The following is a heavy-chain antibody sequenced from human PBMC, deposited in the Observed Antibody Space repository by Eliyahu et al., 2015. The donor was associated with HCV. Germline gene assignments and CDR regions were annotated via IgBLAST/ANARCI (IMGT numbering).Heavy chain of an antibody. CDR1: GXSLVXYD. CDR3: AKDRYCVGGICPPDY. J-gene: IGHJ4*02. D-gene: IGHD2-15*01. Sequence: EMQLLESGGGLVQPGGSLXLSCAGSGXSLVXYDMSWVRQAPGKGLEWVSAISGNGDSTYYTDSVKGRFTISRDNSENTVYLQMNYLRAEDTAVYYCAKDRYCVGGICPPDYWGQGTLVTVSS. CDR2: ISGNGDST. V-gene: IGHV3-23*01.